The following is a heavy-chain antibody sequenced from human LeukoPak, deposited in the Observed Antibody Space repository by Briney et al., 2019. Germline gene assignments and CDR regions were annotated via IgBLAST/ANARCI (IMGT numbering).Heavy chain of an antibody. D-gene: IGHD2-15*01. CDR1: GFVFSNYA. CDR3: ANKEGYCSGGTCYGPLDF. V-gene: IGHV3-23*01. CDR2: ISGSGDNT. J-gene: IGHJ4*02. Sequence: PGGSLRVSCAASGFVFSNYAMNWVRQAPGKGLEWVAAISGSGDNTYYADSVKGRFTISRDNSKNTLYLQMNSLRAEDMAVYYCANKEGYCSGGTCYGPLDFWGQGTLVTVSS.